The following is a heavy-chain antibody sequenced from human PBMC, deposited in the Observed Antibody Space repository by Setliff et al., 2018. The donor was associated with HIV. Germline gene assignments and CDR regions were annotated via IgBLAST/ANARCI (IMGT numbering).Heavy chain of an antibody. CDR1: GGSISSYY. CDR2: IYYSGST. D-gene: IGHD3-9*01. J-gene: IGHJ6*03. V-gene: IGHV4-59*01. CDR3: ARGAPYYDSLAGYYSYYYYYMDV. Sequence: PSETPALTCTVSGGSISSYYWSWIRQPPGKGLEWIGYIYYSGSTNYNPSLKSRVTISVDTSKNQFSLKLSSVTAADTAVYYCARGAPYYDSLAGYYSYYYYYMDVWGKGTTVTVSS.